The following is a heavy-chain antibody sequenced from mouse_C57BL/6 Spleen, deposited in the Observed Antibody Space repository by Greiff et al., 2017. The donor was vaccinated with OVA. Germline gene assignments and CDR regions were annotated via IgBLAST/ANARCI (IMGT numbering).Heavy chain of an antibody. Sequence: QVQLQQSGPELVKPGASVKISCKASGYSFSSSCMNWVKQRPGKGLEWIGRIYPGDGDTNYNGKFKGKATLTADNSSSTAYMQLSSLTSEDSAVYFCAGVDSDSDIDYWGQGTSLTVSS. J-gene: IGHJ2*02. CDR1: GYSFSSSC. V-gene: IGHV1-82*01. CDR2: IYPGDGDT. D-gene: IGHD3-1*01. CDR3: AGVDSDSDIDY.